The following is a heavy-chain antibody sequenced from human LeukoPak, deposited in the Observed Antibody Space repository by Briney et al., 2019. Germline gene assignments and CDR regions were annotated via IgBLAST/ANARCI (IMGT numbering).Heavy chain of an antibody. CDR1: GFTFSSYD. J-gene: IGHJ4*02. CDR3: VTGGGYYYDH. V-gene: IGHV3-13*01. CDR2: IGTAGDT. D-gene: IGHD3-22*01. Sequence: GGSLRLSCAASGFTFSSYDMHWVRQATGKGLEWVSAIGTAGDTYYPGSVKGRFTISRDNSKNTFYLQMDSLRAEDTAVYFCVTGGGYYYDHWGQGTLVIVSS.